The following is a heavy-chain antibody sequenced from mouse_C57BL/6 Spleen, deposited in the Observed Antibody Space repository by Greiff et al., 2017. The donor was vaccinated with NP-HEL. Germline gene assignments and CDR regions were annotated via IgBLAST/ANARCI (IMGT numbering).Heavy chain of an antibody. CDR1: GFTFSDYY. V-gene: IGHV5-12*01. CDR2: ISNGGGSP. D-gene: IGHD1-1*01. Sequence: EVKLVESGGGLVQPGGSLKLSCAASGFTFSDYYLYWVRQTPEKRLDWVAYISNGGGSPSYPDTVQVRFPISRDNAKNTLYLQRSRLKSEDTAMYYCARHYYGSRSTRYCDVWGTGTTGTVSS. J-gene: IGHJ1*03. CDR3: ARHYYGSRSTRYCDV.